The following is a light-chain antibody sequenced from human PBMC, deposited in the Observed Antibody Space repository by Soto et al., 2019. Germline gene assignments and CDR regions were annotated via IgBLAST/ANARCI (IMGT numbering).Light chain of an antibody. Sequence: DRQMTQSPSTLSASIRDRVTIICRASQSISSWLAWYQQKPGKAPKLLIYKASSLESGVPSRFSGSGSGTEFTLTISSLQPDDFATYYCQQYNSYSFGQVTEVDI. CDR3: QQYNSYS. J-gene: IGKJ1*01. V-gene: IGKV1-5*03. CDR1: QSISSW. CDR2: KAS.